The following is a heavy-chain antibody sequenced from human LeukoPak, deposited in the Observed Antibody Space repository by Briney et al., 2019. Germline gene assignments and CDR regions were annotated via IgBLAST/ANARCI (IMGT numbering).Heavy chain of an antibody. V-gene: IGHV3-23*01. CDR1: GFSLSTYG. J-gene: IGHJ4*02. CDR3: AKARGSEIAAATNY. CDR2: ISGSGAST. D-gene: IGHD6-13*01. Sequence: GGSLRLSCAASGFSLSTYGVSWVRQAPGKGLEWVSVISGSGASTYYADSVKGRFTISRDNSNNTVYLQMNSLRAEDTAVYYCAKARGSEIAAATNYWGQGALVTVSS.